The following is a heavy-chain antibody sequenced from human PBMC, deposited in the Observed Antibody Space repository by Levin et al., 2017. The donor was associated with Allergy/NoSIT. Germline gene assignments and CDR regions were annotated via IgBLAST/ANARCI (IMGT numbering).Heavy chain of an antibody. CDR2: INHSGST. CDR1: GGSFSGYY. CDR3: ARVRKRDTAMVKRWNAFDI. D-gene: IGHD5-18*01. Sequence: ESLKISCAVYGGSFSGYYWSWIRQPPGKGLEWIGEINHSGSTNYNPSLKSRVTISVDTSKNQFSLKLSSVTAADTAVYYCARVRKRDTAMVKRWNAFDIWGQGTMVTVSS. J-gene: IGHJ3*02. V-gene: IGHV4-34*01.